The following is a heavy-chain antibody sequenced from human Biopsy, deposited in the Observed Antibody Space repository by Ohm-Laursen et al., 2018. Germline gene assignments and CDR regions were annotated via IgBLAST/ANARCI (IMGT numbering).Heavy chain of an antibody. J-gene: IGHJ4*02. CDR1: RDSISNYY. V-gene: IGHV4-59*01. CDR3: ARDSRGGHLNTTLITGKNLDS. Sequence: GTLSLTCAVSRDSISNYYWTWIRQSPGKGLEWIGYIYYTGSTNYNPSVKSRVTISVDTSKNQFSLKLNSVTAADTAVNFCARDSRGGHLNTTLITGKNLDSWGQGILVTVSS. D-gene: IGHD3-16*01. CDR2: IYYTGST.